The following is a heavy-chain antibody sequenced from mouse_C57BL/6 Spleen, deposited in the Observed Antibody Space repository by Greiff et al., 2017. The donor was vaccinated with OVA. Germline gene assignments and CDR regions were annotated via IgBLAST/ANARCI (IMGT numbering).Heavy chain of an antibody. CDR1: GYSFTGYY. CDR2: INPSTGGT. V-gene: IGHV1-42*01. D-gene: IGHD3-3*01. J-gene: IGHJ2*01. CDR3: ARDGGHFDY. Sequence: EVQLVESGPELVKPGASVKISCKASGYSFTGYYMNWVKQSPEKSLEWIGEINPSTGGTTYNQKFKAKATLTVDKSSSTAYMQLKSLTSEDSAVYYCARDGGHFDYWGQGTTLTVSS.